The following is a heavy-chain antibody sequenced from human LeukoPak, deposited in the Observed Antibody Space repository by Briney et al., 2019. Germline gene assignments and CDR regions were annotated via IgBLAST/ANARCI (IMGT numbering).Heavy chain of an antibody. J-gene: IGHJ4*02. CDR2: ISSSSNTI. D-gene: IGHD2-2*01. Sequence: PGGSLRLSCAASGFTFSTYSMNWVRQAPGKGLEWLSYISSSSNTIYYADSVKGRFTISRDNAKNSLYLQMNSLRAEDTAVYYCARGRYCSSTSCSFDYWGQGTLVTVSS. V-gene: IGHV3-48*04. CDR3: ARGRYCSSTSCSFDY. CDR1: GFTFSTYS.